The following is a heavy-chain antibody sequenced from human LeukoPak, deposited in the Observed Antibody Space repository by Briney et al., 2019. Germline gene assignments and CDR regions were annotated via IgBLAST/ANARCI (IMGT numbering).Heavy chain of an antibody. V-gene: IGHV3-74*01. CDR1: GFTFSTYW. CDR2: INSDGSST. J-gene: IGHJ4*02. CDR3: VRDRSGSSSVY. D-gene: IGHD6-6*01. Sequence: PGGSLRLSCAASGFTFSTYWMHWVRQAPGKGLVWVSHINSDGSSTTYADSVKGRFTISRDNAKNTLYLQMNSLRAEDTAVYYCVRDRSGSSSVYWGQGTLVTVSS.